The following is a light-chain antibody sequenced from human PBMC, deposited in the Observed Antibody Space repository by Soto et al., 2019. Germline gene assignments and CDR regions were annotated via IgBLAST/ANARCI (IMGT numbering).Light chain of an antibody. CDR1: QDFSNY. V-gene: IGKV1-33*01. CDR2: DAS. J-gene: IGKJ4*01. Sequence: DIQMTQSPSSLSASVGDRVTITCQASQDFSNYLNWYQQKPGKAPKLLIYDASNLETGVPSRFSGSGSGTDFTFTISSLQPEDIATYYCQQYDNLLEGLTFGGGTKVEIK. CDR3: QQYDNLLEGLT.